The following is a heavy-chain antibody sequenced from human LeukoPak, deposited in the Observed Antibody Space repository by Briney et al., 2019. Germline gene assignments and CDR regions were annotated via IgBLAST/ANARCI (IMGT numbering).Heavy chain of an antibody. CDR3: VTPAEGC. D-gene: IGHD6-19*01. J-gene: IGHJ4*02. CDR2: IYPGDSDT. CDR1: GYSFTSYW. Sequence: GESLKISCKGSGYSFTSYWIGWVRQMPGQMPGKGLEWMGVIYPGDSDTRYSPSFQGQVTISADKSTAYLQWSSLKASDTAMYYCVTPAEGCWGQGTLVTVSS. V-gene: IGHV5-51*01.